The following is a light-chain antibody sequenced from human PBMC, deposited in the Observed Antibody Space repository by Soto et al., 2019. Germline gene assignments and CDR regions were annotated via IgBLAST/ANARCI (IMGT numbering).Light chain of an antibody. Sequence: DLQMTQSPSTLSASVGDRVTITCRASQSIVNWLAWYQQKPGKAPKLLISDASNLESGVPSGFSGVGSGTDFTLTISSLQPDDSATYFCQQYNLDPYTFGQGTKVDIK. CDR1: QSIVNW. CDR3: QQYNLDPYT. V-gene: IGKV1-5*01. CDR2: DAS. J-gene: IGKJ2*01.